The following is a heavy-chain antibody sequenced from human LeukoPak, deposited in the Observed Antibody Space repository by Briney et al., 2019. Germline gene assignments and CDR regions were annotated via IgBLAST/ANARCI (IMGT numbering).Heavy chain of an antibody. CDR1: GYTFTSYG. D-gene: IGHD2-15*01. CDR2: ISAYNGNT. V-gene: IGHV1-18*01. J-gene: IGHJ5*02. CDR3: ARLGGAVVVAATSRRNNWFDP. Sequence: ASVKVSCKASGYTFTSYGISWVRQAPGQGLEWMGWISAYNGNTNYAQKLQGRVTMTTDTSTSTAYMELRSLRSDDTAVYYCARLGGAVVVAATSRRNNWFDPWGQGTLVTVSS.